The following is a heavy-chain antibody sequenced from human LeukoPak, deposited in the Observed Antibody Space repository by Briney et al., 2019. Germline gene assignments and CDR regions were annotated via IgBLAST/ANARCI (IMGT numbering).Heavy chain of an antibody. V-gene: IGHV1-69*13. D-gene: IGHD1-1*01. Sequence: GASVKVSCKASGGIFSSYAISWVRQAPGQGLEWMGGIIPIFGTANYAQKFQGRVTITADESTSTAYMELSSLRSEDTAVYYCARETGYNWNDEGYFDYWGQGTLVTVSS. CDR3: ARETGYNWNDEGYFDY. J-gene: IGHJ4*02. CDR1: GGIFSSYA. CDR2: IIPIFGTA.